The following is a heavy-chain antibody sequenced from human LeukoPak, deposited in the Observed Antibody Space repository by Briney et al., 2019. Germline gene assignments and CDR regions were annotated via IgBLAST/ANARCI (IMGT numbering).Heavy chain of an antibody. CDR1: GFTVSSNY. J-gene: IGHJ6*03. CDR2: IYSGGST. CDR3: AKEGFGAAAAAYYYYMDV. D-gene: IGHD6-13*01. Sequence: GGSLRLSCAASGFTVSSNYMSWVRQAPGKGLEWVSVIYSGGSTYYADSVKGRFTISRDNSKNTLYLQMNSLRAEDTAVYYCAKEGFGAAAAAYYYYMDVWGKGTTVTVSS. V-gene: IGHV3-53*01.